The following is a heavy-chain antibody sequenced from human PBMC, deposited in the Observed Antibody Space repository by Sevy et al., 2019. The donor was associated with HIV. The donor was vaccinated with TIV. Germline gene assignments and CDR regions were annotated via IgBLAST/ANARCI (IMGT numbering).Heavy chain of an antibody. J-gene: IGHJ4*02. V-gene: IGHV3-23*01. Sequence: GGSLRLSCAASGLSFSSYAMSWVRQAPGKGLEWVSGISGSGGSTYYADSVKGRFTISRDNSKNTLYLQMNSLRAEDTALYYCSKDIDSSGYYYFDYWGQGTLVTVSS. CDR1: GLSFSSYA. CDR2: ISGSGGST. CDR3: SKDIDSSGYYYFDY. D-gene: IGHD6-19*01.